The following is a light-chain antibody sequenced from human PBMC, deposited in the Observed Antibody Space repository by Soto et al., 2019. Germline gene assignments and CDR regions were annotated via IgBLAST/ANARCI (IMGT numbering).Light chain of an antibody. CDR1: SSNIGSNT. CDR2: SNN. Sequence: QAVVTQPPSASGTPGQRVTISCSGSSSNIGSNTVNWYQQLPGTAPKLLIYSNNQRPSGVPDRFSGSKSGTSASLAISGLQSEDEADYYCAAWDDSLNGPGYVFGTGTKVTVL. V-gene: IGLV1-44*01. J-gene: IGLJ1*01. CDR3: AAWDDSLNGPGYV.